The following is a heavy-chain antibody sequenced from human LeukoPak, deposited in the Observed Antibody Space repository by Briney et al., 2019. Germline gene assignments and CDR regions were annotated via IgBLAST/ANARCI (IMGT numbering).Heavy chain of an antibody. CDR3: ARGVGSSESNYFDP. D-gene: IGHD1-26*01. CDR2: IYNTGST. J-gene: IGHJ5*02. CDR1: GGSITSGNFY. Sequence: SETLSLTCTVSGGSITSGNFYWSWIRQPAGKGLEWIGRIYNTGSTNYNPSLKSRVTISVDRSKNQFSLMLKSVTAADTAVYYCARGVGSSESNYFDPWGQGTQATVSP. V-gene: IGHV4-61*02.